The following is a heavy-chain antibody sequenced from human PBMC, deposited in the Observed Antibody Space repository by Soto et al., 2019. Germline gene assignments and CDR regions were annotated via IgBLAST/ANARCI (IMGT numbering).Heavy chain of an antibody. V-gene: IGHV4-30-2*01. Sequence: KTXATLSLTCAVSGDSISSGGYSWSWIRQPPGKGLEWIGYVFQIGSTSYNPSLKSRVSISVDTSKNQFSLDLKSVAATDTAVYFCDRLTVVSTYFFDYWGQGALVTVSS. J-gene: IGHJ4*02. CDR1: GDSISSGGYS. CDR3: DRLTVVSTYFFDY. D-gene: IGHD1-26*01. CDR2: VFQIGST.